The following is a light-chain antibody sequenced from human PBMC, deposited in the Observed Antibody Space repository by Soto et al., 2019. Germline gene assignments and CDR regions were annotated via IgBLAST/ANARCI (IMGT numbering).Light chain of an antibody. J-gene: IGLJ1*01. V-gene: IGLV2-8*01. CDR2: EVY. CDR3: SSYVGTNSYV. CDR1: SSDVGGYNY. Sequence: QSVLTQPPSASGSPGQSVTISCTGTSSDVGGYNYVSWYQQHPGKAPKLIIYEVYKRPSGVPDRFSGSKSGNTAALTVSGLQAEDEGDYYCSSYVGTNSYVFGTGTKVXVL.